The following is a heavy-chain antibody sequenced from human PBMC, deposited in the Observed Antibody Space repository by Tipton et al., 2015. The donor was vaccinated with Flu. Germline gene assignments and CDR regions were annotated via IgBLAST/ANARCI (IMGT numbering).Heavy chain of an antibody. CDR2: IYYSGST. CDR1: GDSISTYY. CDR3: ARAESSLWAGHYYGLDV. Sequence: TLSLTCSVSGDSISTYYWSWIRQPPGKRLEWIGYIYYSGSTNYNPSLKSRVTISLDTSKNHFSLRLTSVTAADTALYFCARAESSLWAGHYYGLDVWGQGTTVTVSS. D-gene: IGHD6-19*01. V-gene: IGHV4-59*08. J-gene: IGHJ6*02.